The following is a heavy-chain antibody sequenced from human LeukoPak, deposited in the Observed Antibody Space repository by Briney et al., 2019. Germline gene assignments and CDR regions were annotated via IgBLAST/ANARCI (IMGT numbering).Heavy chain of an antibody. CDR2: IYSDGTT. J-gene: IGHJ4*02. V-gene: IGHV3-66*01. Sequence: PGGSLRLSCAASGFTFSSYAMSWVRQAPGKGLEWVSIIYSDGTTSYADSVKGRFTISRDISKNILYLQMNSLRAEDTAVYYCARVGYTNGWYSSPPFDYWGQGTLVTVSS. CDR1: GFTFSSYA. CDR3: ARVGYTNGWYSSPPFDY. D-gene: IGHD2-15*01.